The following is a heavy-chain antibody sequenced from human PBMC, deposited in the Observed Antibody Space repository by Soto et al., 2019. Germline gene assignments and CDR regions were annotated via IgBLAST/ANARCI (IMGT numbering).Heavy chain of an antibody. Sequence: QVTLKESGPVLVKPTETLMLTCTVSGFSLSSTQMGVSWIRQPPGKALEWLAHVFSNGEKIYSTSLKSRLTISKDTSKSQVFLTMTNMDPVDTATYFCARIPQTGTARRAFDIWCQGTLVTVSS. CDR1: GFSLSSTQMG. CDR2: VFSNGEK. CDR3: ARIPQTGTARRAFDI. D-gene: IGHD1-1*01. V-gene: IGHV2-26*01. J-gene: IGHJ3*02.